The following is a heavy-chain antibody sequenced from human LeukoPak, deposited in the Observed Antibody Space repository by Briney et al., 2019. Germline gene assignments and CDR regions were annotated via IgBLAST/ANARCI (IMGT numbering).Heavy chain of an antibody. CDR1: GFTFSTYA. CDR3: AKSNSWNPPDAFDI. J-gene: IGHJ3*02. D-gene: IGHD1-20*01. CDR2: ITANSGST. V-gene: IGHV3-23*01. Sequence: PGGSLRLSCAVSGFTFSTYAMTWVRQAPGKGLEWVSTITANSGSTFYADSVRGRFTISRDNSKNTLYPQMNSLRAEDTAVYYCAKSNSWNPPDAFDIWGQGTMVTVSS.